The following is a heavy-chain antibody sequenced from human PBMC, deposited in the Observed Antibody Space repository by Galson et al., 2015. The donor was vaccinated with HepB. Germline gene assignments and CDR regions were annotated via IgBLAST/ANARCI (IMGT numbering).Heavy chain of an antibody. D-gene: IGHD3-22*01. Sequence: SLRLSCAASGFTFSSYDMHWVRQATGKGLEWVSAIGTAGDTYYPGSVKGRFTISRENAKNSLYLQMNSLRAGDTAVYYCARGKCLPADLYDSSGYSYYWGQGTLVTVSS. CDR1: GFTFSSYD. V-gene: IGHV3-13*01. CDR2: IGTAGDT. J-gene: IGHJ4*02. CDR3: ARGKCLPADLYDSSGYSYY.